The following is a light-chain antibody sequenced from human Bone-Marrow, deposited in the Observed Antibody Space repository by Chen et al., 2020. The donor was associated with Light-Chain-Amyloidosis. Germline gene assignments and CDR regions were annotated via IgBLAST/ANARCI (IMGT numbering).Light chain of an antibody. CDR2: EVT. CDR3: SSYTITNTLV. Sequence: QSALTQPASVSGSPGQSITISCTGTSSAVGGDNHVSWYQQHPDKAPKLMIYEVTHRPSWVPDRFSGSQSDNTASLTISGLQTEDEADYFCSSYTITNTLVFGSGTRVTVL. CDR1: SSAVGGDNH. J-gene: IGLJ1*01. V-gene: IGLV2-14*01.